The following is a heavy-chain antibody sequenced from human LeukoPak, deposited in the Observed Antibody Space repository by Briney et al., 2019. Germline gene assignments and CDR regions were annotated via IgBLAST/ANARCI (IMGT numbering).Heavy chain of an antibody. CDR1: GGSISSYY. CDR3: ASSYDYGNWFDP. CDR2: IYYSGST. Sequence: SETLSLTCTVYGGSISSYYWRWIRQPPGKGLEWIGYIYYSGSTNYNPSLKSRVTISVDTSKNQFSLKLSSVTAADTAVYYCASSYDYGNWFDPWGQGTLVTVSS. D-gene: IGHD4-17*01. J-gene: IGHJ5*02. V-gene: IGHV4-59*01.